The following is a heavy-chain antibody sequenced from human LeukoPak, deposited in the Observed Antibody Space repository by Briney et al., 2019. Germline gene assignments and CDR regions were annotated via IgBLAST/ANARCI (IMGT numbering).Heavy chain of an antibody. V-gene: IGHV4-59*01. CDR1: GGSISYYY. CDR2: IYYSGTT. J-gene: IGHJ6*02. D-gene: IGHD4-17*01. CDR3: AREDPQTTVPEGMDV. Sequence: SETLSLTCTVSGGSISYYYWSWIRQSPGKGLEWIGYIYYSGTTNYNPSLKSRVTISVDTSKNQFSLQLRSVTAADTAVYYCAREDPQTTVPEGMDVWGQGTTVAVSS.